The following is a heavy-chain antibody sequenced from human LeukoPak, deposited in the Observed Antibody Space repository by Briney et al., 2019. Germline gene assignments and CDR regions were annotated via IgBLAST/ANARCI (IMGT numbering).Heavy chain of an antibody. CDR2: ISSSSSTI. V-gene: IGHV3-48*04. J-gene: IGHJ4*02. D-gene: IGHD6-19*01. CDR3: ARYPRGSGWYSVDY. Sequence: GGSLRLSCAASGFTFSSYSMNWVRQAPGKGLEWVSYISSSSSTIYYADSVKGRFTISRDNAKKSLYLQMNSLRAEDTAVYYCARYPRGSGWYSVDYWGQGTLVTVSS. CDR1: GFTFSSYS.